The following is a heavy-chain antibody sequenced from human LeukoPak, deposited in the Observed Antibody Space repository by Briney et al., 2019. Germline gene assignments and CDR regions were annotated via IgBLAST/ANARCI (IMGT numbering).Heavy chain of an antibody. J-gene: IGHJ4*02. V-gene: IGHV3-23*01. Sequence: PGGSLRLSCAASGFTFSSYAMSWVRQAPGKGLEWVSAISGSGGSTYYADSVKGRSTISRDNSKNTLYLQMNSLRAEDTAVYHCAKDLDTVVVPAAMESWGQGTLVTVSS. CDR1: GFTFSSYA. D-gene: IGHD2-2*03. CDR3: AKDLDTVVVPAAMES. CDR2: ISGSGGST.